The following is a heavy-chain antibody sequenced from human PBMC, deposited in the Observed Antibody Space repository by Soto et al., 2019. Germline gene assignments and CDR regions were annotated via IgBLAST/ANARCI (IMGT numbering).Heavy chain of an antibody. V-gene: IGHV3-74*01. CDR3: AKDTYYYDSSGYYVFDY. D-gene: IGHD3-22*01. Sequence: LRLSCAASGFTFSSCWMHWVRQAPGKGLVWVSRISIGGGTTTYADSVEGRFTISRDNSKSTVYLQMNSLRAEDTAIYYCAKDTYYYDSSGYYVFDYWGQGALVTVSS. J-gene: IGHJ4*02. CDR2: ISIGGGTT. CDR1: GFTFSSCW.